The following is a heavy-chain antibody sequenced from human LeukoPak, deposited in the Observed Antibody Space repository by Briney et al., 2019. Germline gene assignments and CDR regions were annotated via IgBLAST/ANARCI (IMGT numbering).Heavy chain of an antibody. Sequence: GGSLRLSCAASGFTFSSYEMNWVRQDPGKGLEWVSYISSSGSTIYYADSVKGRFTISRDNAKNSLYLQMNSLRAEDTAVYYCAREAKMRVGALLYWGQGTLVTVSS. J-gene: IGHJ4*02. D-gene: IGHD1-26*01. CDR2: ISSSGSTI. V-gene: IGHV3-48*03. CDR3: AREAKMRVGALLY. CDR1: GFTFSSYE.